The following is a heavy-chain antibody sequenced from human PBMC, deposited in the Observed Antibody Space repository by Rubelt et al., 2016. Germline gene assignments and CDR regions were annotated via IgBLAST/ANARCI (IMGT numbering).Heavy chain of an antibody. V-gene: IGHV4-34*01. CDR2: INHSGST. D-gene: IGHD4-17*01. CDR3: ARGGYGDYRRWFDP. Sequence: QVQLQQWGAGLLKPSETLSLTCAVYGGSFSGYYWSWIRQPPGKGLEWIGEINHSGSTNYNPVLKIRVTIAVDTSKNQFSLKLRPVTAADTAVYYWARGGYGDYRRWFDPWGQGTLVTVSS. J-gene: IGHJ5*02. CDR1: GGSFSGYY.